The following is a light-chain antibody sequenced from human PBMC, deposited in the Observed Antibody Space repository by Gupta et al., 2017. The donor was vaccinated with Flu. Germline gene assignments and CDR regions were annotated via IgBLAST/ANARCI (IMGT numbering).Light chain of an antibody. CDR2: DAS. V-gene: IGKV3-20*01. Sequence: EIVLTQFPGTLSLSPGERATLSCRASQSVSNSYLAWYQQKAGQPPRLLMYDASSRATGIPDRFSGSGSGTDFTPTISRLEPEDFAVYYCQQYGNSPPYTFGQGTKLEIK. CDR3: QQYGNSPPYT. CDR1: QSVSNSY. J-gene: IGKJ2*01.